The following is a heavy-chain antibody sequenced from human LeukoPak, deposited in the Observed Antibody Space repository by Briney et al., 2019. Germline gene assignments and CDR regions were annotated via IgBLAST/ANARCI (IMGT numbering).Heavy chain of an antibody. V-gene: IGHV3-30*02. Sequence: GGSLRLSCAASGFIFSNYGMHWVRQAPGKGLEWVAFIPYDGSDTYYAESVKGRFTISRDNSKNTVNVQMSSLRAEDTAVYYCVKDSQIGYCTDSSCFKGAFDIWGQGTMVTVSS. CDR1: GFIFSNYG. CDR3: VKDSQIGYCTDSSCFKGAFDI. J-gene: IGHJ3*02. CDR2: IPYDGSDT. D-gene: IGHD2-15*01.